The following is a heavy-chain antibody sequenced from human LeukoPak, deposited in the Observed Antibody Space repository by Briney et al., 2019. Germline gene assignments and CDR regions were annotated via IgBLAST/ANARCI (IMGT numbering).Heavy chain of an antibody. D-gene: IGHD4-17*01. CDR2: IRSKAYGGTT. CDR3: TRVYGDYRRHYFDY. Sequence: PGRSLRLSCTASGFTFGDYAMSWVRQAPGKGLEWVGFIRSKAYGGTTEYAASVKGRFTISRDDSKSIAYPQMNSLKTEDTAVYYCTRVYGDYRRHYFDYWGQGTLVTVSS. V-gene: IGHV3-49*04. J-gene: IGHJ4*02. CDR1: GFTFGDYA.